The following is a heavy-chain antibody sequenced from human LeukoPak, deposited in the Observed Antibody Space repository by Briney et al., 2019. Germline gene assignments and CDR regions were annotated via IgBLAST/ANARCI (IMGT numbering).Heavy chain of an antibody. J-gene: IGHJ4*02. D-gene: IGHD6-19*01. Sequence: PSETLSLTCTVSGGSISSYYWSWIRQPPGKGLEWIGYIYYSGSTNYNPSLKSRVTISADTSKNQFSLKLSSVTAADTAVYYCARGDGWDGHLDYWGRGTLVTVSS. CDR3: ARGDGWDGHLDY. CDR1: GGSISSYY. V-gene: IGHV4-59*01. CDR2: IYYSGST.